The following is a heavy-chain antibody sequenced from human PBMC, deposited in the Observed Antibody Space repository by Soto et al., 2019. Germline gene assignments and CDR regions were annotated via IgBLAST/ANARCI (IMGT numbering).Heavy chain of an antibody. J-gene: IGHJ6*03. CDR1: GGSFSDYY. Sequence: QVQLQQWGAGLLKPSETLSLTCAVYGGSFSDYYWSWFRQPPGKGLEWIGEINHSGTTNYNPSLKSRVTISVDTSKIQFSLKVSSVTAADTAVYYCARAARWSSSSNMDVWGKGTTVTVSS. CDR3: ARAARWSSSSNMDV. V-gene: IGHV4-34*01. CDR2: INHSGTT. D-gene: IGHD6-6*01.